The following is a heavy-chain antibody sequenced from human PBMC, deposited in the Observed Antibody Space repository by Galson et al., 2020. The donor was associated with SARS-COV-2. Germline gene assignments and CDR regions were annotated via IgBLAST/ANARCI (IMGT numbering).Heavy chain of an antibody. D-gene: IGHD6-13*01. CDR2: FDPADGET. Sequence: ASVKVSCKVSGYTLTDLSMHWVRQAPGKGLEWMGGFDPADGETIYAQKFQGRVTMTEDTSTDTAYMELSRLRSEDTAVYYCATGAAAGTFNWFYPWGQGTLVTVSS. J-gene: IGHJ5*02. V-gene: IGHV1-24*01. CDR1: GYTLTDLS. CDR3: ATGAAAGTFNWFYP.